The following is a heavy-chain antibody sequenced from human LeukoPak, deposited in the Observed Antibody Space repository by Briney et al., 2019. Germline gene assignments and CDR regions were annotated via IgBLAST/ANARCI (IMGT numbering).Heavy chain of an antibody. CDR1: GFTFDDYA. J-gene: IGHJ4*02. CDR2: ISWNSGSI. V-gene: IGHV3-9*01. Sequence: GGSLRLSCAASGFTFDDYAMHWVRQAPGKGLEWVSGISWNSGSIGYADSVKGRFTISRDNAKNSLYLQMNSLRAEDTALYYCAKGYCSSTSCFFDYWGQGTLVTVSS. CDR3: AKGYCSSTSCFFDY. D-gene: IGHD2-2*01.